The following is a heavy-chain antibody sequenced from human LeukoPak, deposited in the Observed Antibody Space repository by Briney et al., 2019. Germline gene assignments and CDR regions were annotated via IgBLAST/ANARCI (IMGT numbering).Heavy chain of an antibody. CDR1: GFTFSSNE. D-gene: IGHD6-13*01. J-gene: IGHJ4*02. Sequence: GGSLRLSCAASGFTFSSNEMNWVRQAPGKGLEWVSGINWNGGSTGYADSVKGRFTISRDNAKNSLYLQMNSLRAEDTALYYCARSRLDSSSWYVVGDYWGQGTLVTVSS. V-gene: IGHV3-20*04. CDR3: ARSRLDSSSWYVVGDY. CDR2: INWNGGST.